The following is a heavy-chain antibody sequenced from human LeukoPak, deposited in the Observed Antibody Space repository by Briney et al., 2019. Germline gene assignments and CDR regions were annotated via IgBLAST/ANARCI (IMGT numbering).Heavy chain of an antibody. CDR1: GFTFSTHD. Sequence: PGGSLRLSCAASGFTFSTHDMTWVRQAPGKGLEWVSGISGSGGNTHYGDSVKDRFTISRDNSKNTLYLQMDRLRAEDTAVYYCARPSRIGYSNGLVLQHWGQGTLVTVSS. CDR3: ARPSRIGYSNGLVLQH. J-gene: IGHJ1*01. D-gene: IGHD4-11*01. V-gene: IGHV3-23*01. CDR2: ISGSGGNT.